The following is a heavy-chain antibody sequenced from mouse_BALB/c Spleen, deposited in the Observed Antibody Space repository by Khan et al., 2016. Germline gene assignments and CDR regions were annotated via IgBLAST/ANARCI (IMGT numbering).Heavy chain of an antibody. CDR3: ASKVYYFDY. CDR1: GFTFSSYA. CDR2: ISSGGSS. Sequence: EVELVESGGGLVKPGGSLKLSCAASGFTFSSYAMSWVRQTPEKRLEWVASISSGGSSLYPDILKDRFTISRDNARNLLDLQISSLRSEDTAMYYCASKVYYFDYWGQGTTLTVSS. V-gene: IGHV5-6-5*01. J-gene: IGHJ2*01.